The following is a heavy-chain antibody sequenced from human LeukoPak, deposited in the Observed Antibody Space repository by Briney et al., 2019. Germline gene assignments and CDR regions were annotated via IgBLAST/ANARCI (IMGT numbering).Heavy chain of an antibody. J-gene: IGHJ6*03. V-gene: IGHV3-9*01. CDR3: ARAPAVEHCSGGSCPTNPDYYYYYYMDV. CDR1: GFTFDDYA. Sequence: GGSLRLSCAASGFTFDDYAMHWVRQAPGKGLEWVSGISWNSGSIGYADSVKGRFTISRDNAKNSLYLQMNSLRAEDTAVYYCARAPAVEHCSGGSCPTNPDYYYYYYMDVWGKGTTVTVSS. D-gene: IGHD2-15*01. CDR2: ISWNSGSI.